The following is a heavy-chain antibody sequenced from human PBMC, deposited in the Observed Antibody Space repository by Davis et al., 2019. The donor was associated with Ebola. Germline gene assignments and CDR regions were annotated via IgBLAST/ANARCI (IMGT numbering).Heavy chain of an antibody. Sequence: PGGSLRLSCAASGFTITNYAMHWVRQAPGKGLEWVSSIGGTDGFTHYADSAKGWFSISRDISKNTLFLQMDSLRAEDTAVYYCAKIGVAGWGQGTLVTVSS. D-gene: IGHD6-19*01. J-gene: IGHJ4*02. CDR2: IGGTDGFT. V-gene: IGHV3-23*01. CDR3: AKIGVAG. CDR1: GFTITNYA.